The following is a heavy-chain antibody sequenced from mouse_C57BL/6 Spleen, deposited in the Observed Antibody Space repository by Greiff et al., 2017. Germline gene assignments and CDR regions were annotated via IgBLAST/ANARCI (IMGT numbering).Heavy chain of an antibody. V-gene: IGHV1-76*01. CDR3: ARGSYYDYSWFAY. CDR1: GYTFTDYY. Sequence: QVQLKQSGAELVRPGASVKLSCKASGYTFTDYYINWVKQRPGQGLEWIARIYPGSGNTYYNEKFKGKATLTAEKSSSTAYMQLSSLTSEDSAVYFCARGSYYDYSWFAYWGQGTLVTVSA. CDR2: IYPGSGNT. D-gene: IGHD2-4*01. J-gene: IGHJ3*01.